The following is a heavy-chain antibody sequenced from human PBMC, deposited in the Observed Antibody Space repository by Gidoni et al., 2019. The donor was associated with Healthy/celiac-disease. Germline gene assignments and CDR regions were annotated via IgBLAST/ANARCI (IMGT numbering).Heavy chain of an antibody. CDR3: AKERERRTEHEGFDY. Sequence: EVQLVESGGGLVQPGRSLRLSCAASGFTFDDYAMHWVRQAPGKGLEWVSGISWNSGSIGYADSVKGRFTISRDNAKNSLYLQMNSLRAEDTALYYCAKERERRTEHEGFDYWGQGTLVTVSS. CDR1: GFTFDDYA. V-gene: IGHV3-9*01. D-gene: IGHD1-26*01. CDR2: ISWNSGSI. J-gene: IGHJ4*02.